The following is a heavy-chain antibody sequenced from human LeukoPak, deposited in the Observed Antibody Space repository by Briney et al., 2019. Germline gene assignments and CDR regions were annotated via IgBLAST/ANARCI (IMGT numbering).Heavy chain of an antibody. CDR1: GLTFSSYT. CDR3: ARDRSIASDY. CDR2: ISSNGDST. Sequence: GGSLRLSCSASGLTFSSYTMHWVRQAPGKGLEYVSVISSNGDSTYYVDSVKGRFTISRDNSKNTLYVQMSSLRAEDTAVYYCARDRSIASDYWGQGTLVTVSS. J-gene: IGHJ4*02. V-gene: IGHV3-64*05. D-gene: IGHD6-6*01.